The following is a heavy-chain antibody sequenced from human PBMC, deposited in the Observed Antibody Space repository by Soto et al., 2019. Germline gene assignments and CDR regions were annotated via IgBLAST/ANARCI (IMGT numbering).Heavy chain of an antibody. CDR3: ARVVVEVVAATALPFDY. CDR1: GESFSGYY. D-gene: IGHD2-15*01. V-gene: IGHV4-34*01. CDR2: INHSGST. J-gene: IGHJ4*02. Sequence: SETLSLTCAVYGESFSGYYWSWIRQPPGKGLEWIGEINHSGSTNYNPSLKSRVTISVDTSKNQFSLKLSSVTAADTAVYYCARVVVEVVAATALPFDYWGQGTLVTVSS.